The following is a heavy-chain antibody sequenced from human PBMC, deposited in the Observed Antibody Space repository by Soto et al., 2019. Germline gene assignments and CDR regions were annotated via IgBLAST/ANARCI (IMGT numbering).Heavy chain of an antibody. CDR2: INPRGGRT. CDR3: ARETTVADPYYFFYGLDV. J-gene: IGHJ6*02. Sequence: QVHLVQSGTEVKKPGASVTVSCRASGYTFTSYSLHWVRQAPGKGLEWMGLINPRGGRTTYAQKLQGRITSTRDTSTSTVYMEVNSLRPEDMAVYYCARETTVADPYYFFYGLDVWGQGTRVNVSS. D-gene: IGHD4-17*01. CDR1: GYTFTSYS. V-gene: IGHV1-46*04.